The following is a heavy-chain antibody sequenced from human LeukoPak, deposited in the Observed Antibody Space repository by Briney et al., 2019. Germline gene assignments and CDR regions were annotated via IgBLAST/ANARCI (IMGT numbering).Heavy chain of an antibody. D-gene: IGHD4-23*01. J-gene: IGHJ4*02. Sequence: GGSLRLSCAASGFTFSSYAMHWVRQAPGKGLEWVAVISYDGSNKYYADSVKGRFTISRDNSKNTLYLQMNSLRAEDTAVYYCAREADDYGGNDYWGQGTLVTVSS. CDR2: ISYDGSNK. CDR3: AREADDYGGNDY. V-gene: IGHV3-30*04. CDR1: GFTFSSYA.